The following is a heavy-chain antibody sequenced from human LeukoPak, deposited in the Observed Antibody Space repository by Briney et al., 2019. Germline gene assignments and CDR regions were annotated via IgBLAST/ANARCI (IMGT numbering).Heavy chain of an antibody. CDR3: ARAYSSSSRFSEYFQH. D-gene: IGHD6-6*01. J-gene: IGHJ1*01. CDR2: IYYSGST. V-gene: IGHV4-59*01. Sequence: SETLSLTCTVSGGSISSYYWSWLRQPPGKGLEWIGYIYYSGSTNYNPSLKSRVTISVDTSKNQFSLKLSSVTAADTAVYYCARAYSSSSRFSEYFQHWGQGTLVTVSS. CDR1: GGSISSYY.